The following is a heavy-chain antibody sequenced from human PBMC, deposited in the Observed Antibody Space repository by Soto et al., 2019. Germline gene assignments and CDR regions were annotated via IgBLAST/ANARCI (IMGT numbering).Heavy chain of an antibody. Sequence: QVQLVQSGAEVKKPGSSVKVSCKASGGPFSSYAISWVRQAPGQGLEWMGGFIPMFNRPHSARKFQGRVTMTADESTSTAYMDLSSLSSEDTAVYYCARGQFHHVSNYYCALDVWGQGTTVTVSS. CDR1: GGPFSSYA. CDR2: FIPMFNRP. J-gene: IGHJ6*02. CDR3: ARGQFHHVSNYYCALDV. V-gene: IGHV1-69*01.